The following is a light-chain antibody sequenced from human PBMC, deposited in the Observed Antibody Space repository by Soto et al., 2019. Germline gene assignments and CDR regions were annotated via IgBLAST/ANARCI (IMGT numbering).Light chain of an antibody. CDR3: QLYGASARYT. J-gene: IGKJ2*01. V-gene: IGKV3-20*01. Sequence: ETILTQSPGTLSLSPGERVTLSCKTSQSVTNNYLAWYQQKFGQAPRLLIYGASSRATGIPDRFSGSVSGTDFTLTISRLEPEDFAVYYCQLYGASARYTFGQGTKLELK. CDR2: GAS. CDR1: QSVTNNY.